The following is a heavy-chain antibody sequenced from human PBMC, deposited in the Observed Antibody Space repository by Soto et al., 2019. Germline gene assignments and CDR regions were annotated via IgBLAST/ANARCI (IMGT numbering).Heavy chain of an antibody. V-gene: IGHV3-11*01. Sequence: PGASLRLSCAASGFTFSDYYMSWIRQAPGKGLEWVSYISSSCSTIYYADSVKGRFTIPRDNAKNSLYLKMNSLRAEDTAVYYCARDRGIAAAGTYRGSYYYGMDVSGQGSTVTVSS. CDR2: ISSSCSTI. J-gene: IGHJ6*02. CDR1: GFTFSDYY. D-gene: IGHD6-13*01. CDR3: ARDRGIAAAGTYRGSYYYGMDV.